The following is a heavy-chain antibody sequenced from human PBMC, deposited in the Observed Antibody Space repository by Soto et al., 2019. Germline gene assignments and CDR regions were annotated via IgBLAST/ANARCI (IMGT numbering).Heavy chain of an antibody. J-gene: IGHJ6*02. Sequence: QVQLVQSGAEVKKPGSSVKVSCKASGGTFSSYAISWVRQAPGQGLEWMGWIIPIFGTANYAQKFQGRVTITADESTSTAYMELSSLRSEDTAVYYCARANERSSLFRFVYYGMDVWGQGTTVTVSS. CDR3: ARANERSSLFRFVYYGMDV. V-gene: IGHV1-69*01. CDR1: GGTFSSYA. CDR2: IIPIFGTA. D-gene: IGHD6-13*01.